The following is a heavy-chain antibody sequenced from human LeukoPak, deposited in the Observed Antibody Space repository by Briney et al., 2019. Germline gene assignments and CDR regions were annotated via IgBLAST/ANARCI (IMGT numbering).Heavy chain of an antibody. CDR1: GYTFTGYY. J-gene: IGHJ4*02. CDR3: ARDLLTAAGGGY. D-gene: IGHD6-13*01. CDR2: INPNSGGT. V-gene: IGHV1-2*02. Sequence: ASVKVSCKASGYTFTGYYMHWVRQAPGQGLEWTGWINPNSGGTNYAQKFQGRVTMTRDTSISTAYMELSRLRSDDTAVYYCARDLLTAAGGGYWGQGTLVTVSS.